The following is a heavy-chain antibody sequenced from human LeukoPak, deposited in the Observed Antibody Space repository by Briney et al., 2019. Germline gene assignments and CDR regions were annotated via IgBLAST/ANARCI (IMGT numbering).Heavy chain of an antibody. CDR3: ARDFWYYYDSSGYYGAFDI. D-gene: IGHD3-22*01. CDR2: INPNSGGT. J-gene: IGHJ3*02. Sequence: APVKVSCKASGYTFTGYYMHWVRQAPGQGLEWMGWINPNSGGTNYAQKFLGRVTMTRDTSTSTAYMELSRLRSDDTAVYYCARDFWYYYDSSGYYGAFDIWGQGTMVTVSS. CDR1: GYTFTGYY. V-gene: IGHV1-2*02.